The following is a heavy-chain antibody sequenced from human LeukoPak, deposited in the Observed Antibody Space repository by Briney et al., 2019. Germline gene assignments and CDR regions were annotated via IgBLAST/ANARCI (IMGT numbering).Heavy chain of an antibody. CDR2: IYYSGST. V-gene: IGHV4-59*08. CDR1: GGSISYYY. Sequence: SETLSLTCTVSGGSISYYYWSWIRQPPGKGLEWIGYIYYSGSTNYNPSLKSRVTISVATSKNQFSLNLRSVTAADTAVYYCASEQFYFDSRGFPSWGQGTLVTVSS. J-gene: IGHJ4*02. D-gene: IGHD3-22*01. CDR3: ASEQFYFDSRGFPS.